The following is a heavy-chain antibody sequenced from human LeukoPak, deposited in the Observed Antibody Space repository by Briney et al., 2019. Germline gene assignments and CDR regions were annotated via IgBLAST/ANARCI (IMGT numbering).Heavy chain of an antibody. CDR1: GGSISSYY. V-gene: IGHV4-59*01. CDR3: ARTDYTRYYYGSGSHFDY. CDR2: IYYSGST. J-gene: IGHJ4*02. Sequence: KASETLSLTCTVSGGSISSYYWSWIRQPPGKGLEWIGYIYYSGSTNYNPSLKSRVTISVDTSKNQFSLKLSSVTAADTAVYYCARTDYTRYYYGSGSHFDYWGQGTLVTVSS. D-gene: IGHD3-10*01.